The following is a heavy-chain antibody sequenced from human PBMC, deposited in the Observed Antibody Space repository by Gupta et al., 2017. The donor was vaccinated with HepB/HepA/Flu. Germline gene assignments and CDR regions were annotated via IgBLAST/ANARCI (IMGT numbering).Heavy chain of an antibody. D-gene: IGHD6-19*01. V-gene: IGHV3-66*01. Sequence: EVQLVESGGGLVQPGGSLSLSCAAPGFTVSSNYMSWVRQAPGKGLEWVSVIYSGGSTYYADSVKGRFTISRDNSKNTLYLQMNSLRVEDTAVYYCARGIEGAGYFDYWGQGTMVTVSS. CDR2: IYSGGST. CDR3: ARGIEGAGYFDY. J-gene: IGHJ4*02. CDR1: GFTVSSNY.